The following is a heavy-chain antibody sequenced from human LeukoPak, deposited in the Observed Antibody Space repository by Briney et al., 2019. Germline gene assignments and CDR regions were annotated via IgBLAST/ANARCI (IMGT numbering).Heavy chain of an antibody. J-gene: IGHJ3*01. Sequence: SETLSLTYTVSGGSISSGAYWGWVRQPPGKGLEWIATIYRTGSTYYNPSLESRVTISIDTSKNQFSLKLNSVTAADTAVYYCANSWYFYDSSGLPKADAFDRWGQGTLVTVSS. CDR3: ANSWYFYDSSGLPKADAFDR. D-gene: IGHD3-22*01. CDR2: IYRTGST. V-gene: IGHV4-38-2*02. CDR1: GGSISSGAY.